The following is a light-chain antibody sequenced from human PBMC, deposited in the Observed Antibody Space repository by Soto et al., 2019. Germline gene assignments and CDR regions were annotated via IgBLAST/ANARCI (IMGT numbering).Light chain of an antibody. J-gene: IGKJ1*01. CDR1: QSGSSSY. Sequence: EIVLTQSPGTLSLSPGERATLSCRASQSGSSSYLAWYQQKPGQAPRLLIYGASSRATGIPDRFSGSGSGTDFTLTISRLEPEDFAVYYCQQYGSSPRTFGKGTKVEIK. CDR3: QQYGSSPRT. V-gene: IGKV3-20*01. CDR2: GAS.